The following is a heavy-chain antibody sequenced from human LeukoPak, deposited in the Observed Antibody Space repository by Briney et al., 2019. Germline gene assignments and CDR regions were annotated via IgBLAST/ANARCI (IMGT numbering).Heavy chain of an antibody. Sequence: QPGGSLRLSCAASGFAFSSYAMSWVRQAPGKGLEWVSAISGSGGSTYYADSVKGRFTISRDNSKNTLYLQMNSLRAEDTAVYCCAKVSVWSGYYSGMDVWGQGTTVTVSS. J-gene: IGHJ6*02. V-gene: IGHV3-23*01. D-gene: IGHD3-3*01. CDR3: AKVSVWSGYYSGMDV. CDR1: GFAFSSYA. CDR2: ISGSGGST.